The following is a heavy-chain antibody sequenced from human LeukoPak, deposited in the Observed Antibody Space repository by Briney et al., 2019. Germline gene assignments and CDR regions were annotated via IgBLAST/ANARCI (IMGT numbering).Heavy chain of an antibody. Sequence: GGSLRLSCAASGFTFGDYYMGWIRQAPGKGLEWVSVIYSGGSTYYADSVKGRFTISRHNSKNTLYLQMNSLRAEDTAVYYCARAPEWLIFDYWGQGTLVTVSS. CDR3: ARAPEWLIFDY. V-gene: IGHV3-53*04. CDR2: IYSGGST. J-gene: IGHJ4*02. CDR1: GFTFGDYY. D-gene: IGHD6-19*01.